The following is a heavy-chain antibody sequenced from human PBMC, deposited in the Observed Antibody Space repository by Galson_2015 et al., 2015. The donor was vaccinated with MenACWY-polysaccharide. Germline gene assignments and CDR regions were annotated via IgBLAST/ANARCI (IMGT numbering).Heavy chain of an antibody. J-gene: IGHJ4*02. D-gene: IGHD6-19*01. V-gene: IGHV4-39*01. CDR1: GASISSTGYF. CDR2: MSYSGST. CDR3: GSGRNGWHGVGDF. Sequence: SETLSLTCTVSGASISSTGYFWAWIRQPAGKGLEWIGSMSYSGSTYYNPSLKSRVTISVDMPKNQFSLKVNSVTAADTAVYFCGSGRNGWHGVGDFWGQGTLVTVSS.